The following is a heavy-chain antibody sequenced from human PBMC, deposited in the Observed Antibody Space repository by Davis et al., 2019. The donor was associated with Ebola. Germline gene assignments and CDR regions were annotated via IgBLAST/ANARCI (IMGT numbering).Heavy chain of an antibody. Sequence: SLKISCAASGFTFDDYAMHWVRQAPGKGLEWVSGISWNSGSIGYADSVKGRFTISRDNAKNSLYLQMNSLRAEDMALYYCAKGGPTMWGDWFDPWGQGTLVTVSS. V-gene: IGHV3-9*03. CDR2: ISWNSGSI. CDR3: AKGGPTMWGDWFDP. J-gene: IGHJ5*02. D-gene: IGHD3-10*02. CDR1: GFTFDDYA.